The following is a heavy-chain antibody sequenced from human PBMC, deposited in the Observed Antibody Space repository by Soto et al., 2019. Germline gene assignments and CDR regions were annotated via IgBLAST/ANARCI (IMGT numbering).Heavy chain of an antibody. Sequence: QVLLVQSGAEVKKPGASVKVSCKASGYTFTNYPIHWVRLARGQRLEWMGLINAGSGDTKYAQKFQGRVTITKDTSASKVYMDVSSLTSEDTAVYYCAGVGASGNLYNSDPPWGQGTLVTVSS. J-gene: IGHJ5*02. CDR2: INAGSGDT. D-gene: IGHD3-10*01. V-gene: IGHV1-3*01. CDR3: AGVGASGNLYNSDPP. CDR1: GYTFTNYP.